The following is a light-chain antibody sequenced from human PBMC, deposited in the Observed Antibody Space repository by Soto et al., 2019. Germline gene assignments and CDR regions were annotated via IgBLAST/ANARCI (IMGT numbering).Light chain of an antibody. J-gene: IGLJ1*01. CDR2: DVS. V-gene: IGLV2-11*01. CDR3: WSFAGSYTYV. CDR1: TNDVCGHDY. Sequence: QTVLTQPRSLSGSPGQSVTIPRTGITNDVCGHDYVSCDRHHPGKAPKLIIYDVSKRASGVPERFSGSKSGNTASLTISGLHAEDEADYYCWSFAGSYTYVFGTGTKVTVL.